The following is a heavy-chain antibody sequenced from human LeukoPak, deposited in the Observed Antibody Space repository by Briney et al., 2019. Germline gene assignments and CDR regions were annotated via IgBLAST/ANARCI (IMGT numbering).Heavy chain of an antibody. J-gene: IGHJ4*02. CDR3: ARMFGYSYGYYFDY. Sequence: SETLSLTCTVSGGSISSGSYYWSWIRQPAGKGLEWIGRIYTSGSTNYNPSLKSRVTISVDTSKNQFSLKLSSVTAADTAVYYCARMFGYSYGYYFDYWGQGTLVTVSS. CDR1: GGSISSGSYY. D-gene: IGHD5-18*01. CDR2: IYTSGST. V-gene: IGHV4-61*02.